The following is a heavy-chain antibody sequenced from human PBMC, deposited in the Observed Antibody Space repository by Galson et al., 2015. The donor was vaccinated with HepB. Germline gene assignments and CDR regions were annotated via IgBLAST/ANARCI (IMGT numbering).Heavy chain of an antibody. D-gene: IGHD4-17*01. CDR1: GYTFTGYY. V-gene: IGHV1-2*06. CDR3: AILSATVTSYWYFDL. J-gene: IGHJ2*01. CDR2: INPNSGGT. Sequence: SVKVSCKASGYTFTGYYMHWVRQAPGQGLEWMGRINPNSGGTNYAQKFQGRVTMTRDTSISTAYMELSRLRSDDTAVYYCAILSATVTSYWYFDLWGRGTLVTVSS.